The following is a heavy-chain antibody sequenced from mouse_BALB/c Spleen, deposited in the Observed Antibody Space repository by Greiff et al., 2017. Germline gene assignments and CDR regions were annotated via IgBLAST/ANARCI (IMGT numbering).Heavy chain of an antibody. CDR2: ISSGGSYT. J-gene: IGHJ3*01. D-gene: IGHD2-4*01. V-gene: IGHV5-9-3*01. Sequence: DVKLVESGGGLVKPGGSLKLSCAASGFTFSSYAMSWVRQTPEKRLEWVATISSGGSYTYYPDSVKGRFTISRDNAKNTLYLQMSSLRSEDTAMYYCARDDYDGVAYWGQGTLVTVSA. CDR3: ARDDYDGVAY. CDR1: GFTFSSYA.